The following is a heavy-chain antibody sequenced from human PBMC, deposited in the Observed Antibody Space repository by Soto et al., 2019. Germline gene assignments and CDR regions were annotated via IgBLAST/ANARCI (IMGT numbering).Heavy chain of an antibody. CDR2: ISYDGSNK. CDR3: AKDIYRNSYGFDV. D-gene: IGHD5-12*01. CDR1: GFTFSSYG. Sequence: QVQLVESGGGVVQPGRSLRLSCAASGFTFSSYGMHWVRQAPGKGLEWVAVISYDGSNKYYADSVRGRFTISRDNSKNTVFLQMNSLRAEDTALYYCAKDIYRNSYGFDVWGQGTMVTVS. V-gene: IGHV3-30*18. J-gene: IGHJ3*01.